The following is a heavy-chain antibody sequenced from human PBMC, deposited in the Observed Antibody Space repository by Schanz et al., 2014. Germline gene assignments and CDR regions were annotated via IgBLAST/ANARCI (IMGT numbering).Heavy chain of an antibody. J-gene: IGHJ4*02. V-gene: IGHV1-18*01. Sequence: QVQLLQLGARAKYPGGSLKLSCKGSGYTFTSYGISWVRQAPGQGLEGKGWISPYNGSTNYAQKLQGRVTMTADTSTSTAYMDLRSLRSDDTAVYYSARDQSPYANAADVRYFDYWGQGSLVTVSS. CDR1: GYTFTSYG. CDR3: ARDQSPYANAADVRYFDY. D-gene: IGHD2-2*01. CDR2: ISPYNGST.